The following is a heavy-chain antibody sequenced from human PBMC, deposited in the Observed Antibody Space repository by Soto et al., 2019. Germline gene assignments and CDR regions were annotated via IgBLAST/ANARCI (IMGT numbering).Heavy chain of an antibody. CDR3: AKEEGPRLAFDI. CDR2: ISYDGSNK. V-gene: IGHV3-30*18. D-gene: IGHD6-19*01. Sequence: VGSLRLSCAASGFTFSSYGMHWVRQAPGKGLEWVAVISYDGSNKYYADSVKGRFTISRDNSKNTLYLQMNSLRAEDTAVYYCAKEEGPRLAFDIWGQGTMVTVSS. CDR1: GFTFSSYG. J-gene: IGHJ3*02.